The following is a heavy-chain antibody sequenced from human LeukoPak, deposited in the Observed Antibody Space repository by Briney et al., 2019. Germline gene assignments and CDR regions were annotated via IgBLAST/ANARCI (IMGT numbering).Heavy chain of an antibody. CDR2: ISPDDDDT. V-gene: IGHV1-18*01. J-gene: IGHJ3*01. D-gene: IGHD2-8*01. CDR3: ARSGFCTSSTCFRESDGLDV. Sequence: ASVKVSCKASGYIFTAYGISWVRQTPGEGLEWMGWISPDDDDTKYAQKLQGRVVLTTDTSTSTAYMELTSLGSGDTAMYYCARSGFCTSSTCFRESDGLDVWGQGTMLTVSS. CDR1: GYIFTAYG.